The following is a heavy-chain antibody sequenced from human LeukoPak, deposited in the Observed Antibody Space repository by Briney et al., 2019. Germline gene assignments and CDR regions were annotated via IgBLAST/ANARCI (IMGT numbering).Heavy chain of an antibody. CDR2: ISSSSSYI. Sequence: GGSLRLSCAASGFTFSSYSMNWVRQAPGKGREWVSSISSSSSYIYYADSVKGRFTISRDNAKNSLYLQMNSLRAEDTAVYYCARKHIVGADYWGQGTLVTVSS. D-gene: IGHD1-26*01. J-gene: IGHJ4*02. V-gene: IGHV3-21*01. CDR3: ARKHIVGADY. CDR1: GFTFSSYS.